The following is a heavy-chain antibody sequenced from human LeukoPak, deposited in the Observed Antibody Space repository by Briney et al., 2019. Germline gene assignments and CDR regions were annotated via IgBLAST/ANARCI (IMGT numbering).Heavy chain of an antibody. CDR1: GLTFSVYY. J-gene: IGHJ4*02. Sequence: GGSLRLSCAASGLTFSVYYMSWIRQAPGKGLEWVSSISSGATTKYYTDSVKGRFTISRDNAKNSLYLQMNSLRAEDTAVYYCARDRYYLDSSGYSGFYYWGQGTLVTVSS. CDR3: ARDRYYLDSSGYSGFYY. CDR2: ISSGATTK. V-gene: IGHV3-11*04. D-gene: IGHD3-22*01.